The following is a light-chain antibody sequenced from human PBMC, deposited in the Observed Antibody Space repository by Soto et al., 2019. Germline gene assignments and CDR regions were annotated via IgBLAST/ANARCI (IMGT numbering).Light chain of an antibody. J-gene: IGKJ1*01. CDR3: QQYGSSPKT. V-gene: IGKV3-15*01. CDR1: QSVRSK. Sequence: EIVMTQSPATLSVSPGERATLSCRASQSVRSKLAWYQQKPGQAPRLFIYGASTRATGIPARFSGSGSGTDFTLTISRLEPEDFAVYYCQQYGSSPKTFGQGTKVDI. CDR2: GAS.